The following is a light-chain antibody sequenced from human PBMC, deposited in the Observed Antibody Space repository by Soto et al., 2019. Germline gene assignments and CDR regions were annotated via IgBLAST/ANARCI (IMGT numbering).Light chain of an antibody. CDR3: QHYNSYSEA. Sequence: DIQMTQSPSSLSASVGDIVTITCRASQSISSYLNCYQQKPGKAPKLLIYAASNLETGVPSRFSGSGSGTEFTLTISSLQPDDFATYYCQHYNSYSEAFGQGTKVDI. V-gene: IGKV1-5*01. J-gene: IGKJ1*01. CDR2: AAS. CDR1: QSISSY.